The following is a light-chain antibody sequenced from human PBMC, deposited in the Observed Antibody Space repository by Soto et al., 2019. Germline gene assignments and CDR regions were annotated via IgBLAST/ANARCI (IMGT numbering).Light chain of an antibody. Sequence: DIQLTQSPSTLSASVGYRDTITCRASQSVTDWLAWYQQKPGKAPKLLIYDASSLQSGVPSRFSGSGSGTEFSLTISSLQPDDFATYYCQQYYRSCTFGQGTKVEI. J-gene: IGKJ2*02. CDR1: QSVTDW. CDR3: QQYYRSCT. V-gene: IGKV1-5*01. CDR2: DAS.